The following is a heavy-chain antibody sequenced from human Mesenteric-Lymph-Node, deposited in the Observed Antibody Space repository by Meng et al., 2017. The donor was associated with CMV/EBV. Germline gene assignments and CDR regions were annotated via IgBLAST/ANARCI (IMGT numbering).Heavy chain of an antibody. Sequence: QITXXXSSPTXXKPTQTLTLTCTFSGFSLSTYGVGIDWIRQPPGKALEWXALIXXDDXKRYNPXXXSRLXXTKDTSXNXVVXTXXXMXXXDTAXYYXAHRGGSGSYHQWGQGTLVTVSS. CDR1: GFSLSTYGVG. V-gene: IGHV2-5*02. D-gene: IGHD3-10*01. J-gene: IGHJ1*01. CDR2: IXXDDXK. CDR3: AHRGGSGSYHQ.